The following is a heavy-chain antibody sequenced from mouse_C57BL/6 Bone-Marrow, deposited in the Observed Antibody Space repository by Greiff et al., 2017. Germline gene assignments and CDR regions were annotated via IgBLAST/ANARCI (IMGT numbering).Heavy chain of an antibody. CDR3: AGDRFITVAWFAY. D-gene: IGHD1-3*01. CDR1: GFTFSSYA. Sequence: EVQGVESGGGLVKPGGSLKLSCAASGFTFSSYAMSWVRQTPEKRLEWVATISDGGSYTYYPDNVKGRFTISRDNATNNLYLQMSHLTSEDTAMYYYAGDRFITVAWFAYGGRGTLVTVTA. CDR2: ISDGGSYT. J-gene: IGHJ3*01. V-gene: IGHV5-4*01.